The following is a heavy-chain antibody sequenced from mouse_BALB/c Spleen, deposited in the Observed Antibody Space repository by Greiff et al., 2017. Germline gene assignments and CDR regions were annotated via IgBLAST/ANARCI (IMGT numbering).Heavy chain of an antibody. V-gene: IGHV14-3*02. J-gene: IGHJ4*01. CDR1: GFNIKDTY. CDR2: IDPANGNT. Sequence: EVQLVESGAELVKPGASVKLSCTASGFNIKDTYMHWVKQRPEQGLEWIGRIDPANGNTKYDPKFQGKATITADTSSNTAYLQLSSLTSEDTAVYYCARGYDAGYAMDYWGQGTSVTVSS. D-gene: IGHD2-14*01. CDR3: ARGYDAGYAMDY.